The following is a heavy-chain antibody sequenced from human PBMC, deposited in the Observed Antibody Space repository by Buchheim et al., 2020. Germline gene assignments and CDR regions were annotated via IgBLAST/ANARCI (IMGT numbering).Heavy chain of an antibody. CDR2: LYSSGST. CDR3: ARGVSVAGAVYHMDV. V-gene: IGHV4-61*02. Sequence: QVQLQESGPGLVKPSQTLSLTCTVSGGSISSGSYYWSWIRQPAGKGLEWIGRLYSSGSTEYNPSLKSRVTISVDTPKNHFSLTLTSVTAADTAVYYCARGVSVAGAVYHMDVWGQGTT. CDR1: GGSISSGSYY. D-gene: IGHD6-19*01. J-gene: IGHJ6*02.